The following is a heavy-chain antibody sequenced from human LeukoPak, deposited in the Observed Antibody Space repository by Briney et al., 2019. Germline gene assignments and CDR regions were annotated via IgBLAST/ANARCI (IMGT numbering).Heavy chain of an antibody. D-gene: IGHD3-16*02. CDR3: EGVGYRGPLVY. J-gene: IGHJ4*02. Sequence: PGRSLRLSCTASGFTFGDYAMSWVRQAPGKGLEWVGFIRSKAYGGTTEYAASVKGRFTISRDDSKSIAYVQMNSLKTEDTAVYYCEGVGYRGPLVYWGQGTLVTVSS. CDR1: GFTFGDYA. CDR2: IRSKAYGGTT. V-gene: IGHV3-49*04.